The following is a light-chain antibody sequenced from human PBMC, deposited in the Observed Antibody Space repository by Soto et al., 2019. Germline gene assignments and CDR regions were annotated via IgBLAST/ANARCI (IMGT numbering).Light chain of an antibody. V-gene: IGKV1-33*01. Sequence: DIQMTESTSSLSASVGDRVTITCRASQSISSFLNWYQQKPGKAPKLLIDDASNLETGVPSRFSGSGSGTHFTFTIASLQPEHTAIYYCQQYYDLPITFGQGTRLEIK. CDR1: QSISSF. CDR3: QQYYDLPIT. CDR2: DAS. J-gene: IGKJ5*01.